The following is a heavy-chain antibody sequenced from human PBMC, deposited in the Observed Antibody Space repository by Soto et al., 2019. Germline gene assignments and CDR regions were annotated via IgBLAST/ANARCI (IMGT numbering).Heavy chain of an antibody. CDR3: ARSDNWNPQFDP. CDR1: GGSISSGGYY. V-gene: IGHV4-31*03. Sequence: PSETLSLTCTVSGGSISSGGYYWSWIRQHPGKGLEWIGYIYYSGSTYYNPSLKSRVTISVDTSKNQFSLKLSSVTAADTAVYYCARSDNWNPQFDPWGQGTLVTVSS. CDR2: IYYSGST. J-gene: IGHJ5*02. D-gene: IGHD1-20*01.